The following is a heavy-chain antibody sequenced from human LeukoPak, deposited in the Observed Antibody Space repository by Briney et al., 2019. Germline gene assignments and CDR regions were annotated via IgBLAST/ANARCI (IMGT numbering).Heavy chain of an antibody. V-gene: IGHV4-34*01. J-gene: IGHJ3*02. D-gene: IGHD2-2*01. CDR2: INHSGST. CDR1: GGSFSGYY. CDR3: ARGPDIVVVPDNAFDI. Sequence: SETLSLTCAVYGGSFSGYYWCWIRQPPGKGLEWIGEINHSGSTNYNPSLKSRVTISVDTSKNQFSLKLSSVTAADTAVHYCARGPDIVVVPDNAFDIWGQGTMVTVSS.